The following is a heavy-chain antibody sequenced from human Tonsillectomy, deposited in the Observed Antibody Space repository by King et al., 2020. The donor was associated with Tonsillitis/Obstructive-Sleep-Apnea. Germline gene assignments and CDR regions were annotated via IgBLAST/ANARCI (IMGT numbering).Heavy chain of an antibody. CDR2: ISSDTVTT. J-gene: IGHJ4*02. CDR3: ATERTDKSGWSPDFDY. Sequence: VQLVESGGGVVQPGRSLRLSCAASGFTFSTYGIHWVRQAPGKGLEWVAVISSDTVTTYYADSVKGRFTISRDNSKNTLYLQMNSLRTEDAAVYYCATERTDKSGWSPDFDYWGQGTLVTVSS. V-gene: IGHV3-30*03. CDR1: GFTFSTYG. D-gene: IGHD6-19*01.